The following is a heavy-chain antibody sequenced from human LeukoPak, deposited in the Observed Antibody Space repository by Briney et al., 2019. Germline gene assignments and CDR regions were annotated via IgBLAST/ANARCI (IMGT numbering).Heavy chain of an antibody. J-gene: IGHJ4*02. Sequence: GGSLRLSCAASGFTFSSYAMHWVRQAPGKGLEWVAVISYDGSNKYYADSVKGRFAISRDNSKNTLYLQMNSLRAEDTAVYYCARGTPNDYWGQGTLVTVSS. CDR2: ISYDGSNK. V-gene: IGHV3-30*09. CDR1: GFTFSSYA. CDR3: ARGTPNDY.